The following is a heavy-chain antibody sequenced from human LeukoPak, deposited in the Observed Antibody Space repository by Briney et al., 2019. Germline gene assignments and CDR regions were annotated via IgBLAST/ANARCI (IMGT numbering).Heavy chain of an antibody. Sequence: SQTLSLTCAVSGYSISSGYYWGWIRQPPGKGLEWIGSIYHSGSTYYNPSLKSRVTISVDTSKNQFSLKLSSVTAADTAVYYCAREEDIAVDNFDYWGQGTLVTVSS. CDR2: IYHSGST. CDR1: GYSISSGYY. V-gene: IGHV4-38-2*02. CDR3: AREEDIAVDNFDY. D-gene: IGHD6-19*01. J-gene: IGHJ4*02.